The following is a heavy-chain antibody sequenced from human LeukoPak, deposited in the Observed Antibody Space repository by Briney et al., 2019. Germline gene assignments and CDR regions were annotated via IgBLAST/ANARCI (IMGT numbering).Heavy chain of an antibody. CDR2: IYHSGST. J-gene: IGHJ5*02. D-gene: IGHD3-9*01. CDR1: GGSISSGGYY. Sequence: SQTLSPTCTVSGGSISSGGYYWSWIRQPPGKGLEWIGYIYHSGSTYYNPSLKGRVTISVDTSKNQLSLKLSSVTAADTAVYYCARAPRHFGVGITISKNWFDPWGQGTLVTVSS. V-gene: IGHV4-30-2*01. CDR3: ARAPRHFGVGITISKNWFDP.